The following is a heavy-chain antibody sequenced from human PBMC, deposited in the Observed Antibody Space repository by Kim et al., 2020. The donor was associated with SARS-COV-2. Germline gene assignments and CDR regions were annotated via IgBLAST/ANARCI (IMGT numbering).Heavy chain of an antibody. D-gene: IGHD6-13*01. CDR3: ARGNPPEYSSSPKSDY. Sequence: ASVKVSCKASGYTFTSYAMHWVRQAPGQRLEWMGWINAGNGNTKYSQKFQGRVTITRDTSASTAYMELSSLRSEDTAVYYCARGNPPEYSSSPKSDYWGQGTLVTVSS. V-gene: IGHV1-3*01. CDR1: GYTFTSYA. CDR2: INAGNGNT. J-gene: IGHJ4*02.